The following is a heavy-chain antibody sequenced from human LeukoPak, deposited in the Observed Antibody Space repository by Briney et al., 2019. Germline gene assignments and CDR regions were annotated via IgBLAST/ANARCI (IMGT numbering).Heavy chain of an antibody. CDR2: VTGRGAYT. J-gene: IGHJ6*02. Sequence: GGSLRLSCAASGFTFSDYYMSWIRQAPGKGLEWVSTVTGRGAYTYNADSVKGRFTISRDNSKNTLYLQMNSLRAEDTAVYYCAKGVGNYYYAMDVWGQGTTVTVSS. V-gene: IGHV3-23*01. D-gene: IGHD1-1*01. CDR3: AKGVGNYYYAMDV. CDR1: GFTFSDYY.